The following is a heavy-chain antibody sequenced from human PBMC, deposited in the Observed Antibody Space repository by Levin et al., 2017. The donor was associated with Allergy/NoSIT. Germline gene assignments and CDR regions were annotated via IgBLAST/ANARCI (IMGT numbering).Heavy chain of an antibody. Sequence: RSQTLSLTCTVSSGSISSFFWGWIRQPPGKGLEWLGFVYYDGSTTYNPSLQSRLTISVDRPMNQFSLRLKSVTAADTAVYYCARYYDFWSGSQRGYFDYWGQGTLVTVSS. D-gene: IGHD3-3*01. CDR2: VYYDGST. V-gene: IGHV4-59*01. CDR3: ARYYDFWSGSQRGYFDY. J-gene: IGHJ4*02. CDR1: SGSISSFF.